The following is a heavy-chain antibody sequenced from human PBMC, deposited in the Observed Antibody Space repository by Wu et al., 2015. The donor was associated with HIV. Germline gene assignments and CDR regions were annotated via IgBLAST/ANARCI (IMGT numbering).Heavy chain of an antibody. Sequence: QVQLVQSGAEVKKPGSSVKVSCKASGGTFSSYAISWVRQAPGQGLEWMGGIIPIFGTANYAQKFQGRVTITTDESTSTAYMELSSLRSEDTAVYYCARVGMVRGVITGWFDPVGPGNPGHRLL. CDR1: GGTFSSYA. V-gene: IGHV1-69*05. J-gene: IGHJ5*02. CDR2: IIPIFGTA. CDR3: ARVGMVRGVITGWFDP. D-gene: IGHD3-10*01.